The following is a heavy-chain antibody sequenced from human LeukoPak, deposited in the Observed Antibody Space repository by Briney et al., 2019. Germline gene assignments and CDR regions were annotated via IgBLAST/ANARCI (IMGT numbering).Heavy chain of an antibody. CDR2: IKTRTDGATT. J-gene: IGHJ4*02. CDR1: GFTFRNAW. Sequence: GGSLRLSCAASGFTFRNAWMNWIRQTPGKGLEWVARIKTRTDGATTDYAVPVKGRFTISRDDSKDTLYLQMNSLMTDDTGVYYCATVFSGSFLDFDYWGQGTLVSVSS. D-gene: IGHD1-26*01. V-gene: IGHV3-15*01. CDR3: ATVFSGSFLDFDY.